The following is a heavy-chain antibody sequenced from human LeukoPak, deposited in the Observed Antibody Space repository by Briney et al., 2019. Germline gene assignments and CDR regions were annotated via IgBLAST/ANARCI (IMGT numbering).Heavy chain of an antibody. CDR3: STTYYYDSSEGY. CDR2: IKSKTDGGTT. V-gene: IGHV3-15*01. Sequence: TTGGSLRLSCAASGLTFNNGWMTWVRQAPGKGLEWVGRIKSKTDGGTTDYAAPVKGRFTISRDDSKNTLYLQMNSLKTEDTAVYYCSTTYYYDSSEGYWGQGTLVTVSS. J-gene: IGHJ4*02. D-gene: IGHD3-22*01. CDR1: GLTFNNGW.